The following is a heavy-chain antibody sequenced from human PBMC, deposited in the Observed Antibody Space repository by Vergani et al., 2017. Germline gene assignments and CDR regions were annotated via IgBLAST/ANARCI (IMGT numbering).Heavy chain of an antibody. CDR3: ARDYYGDYYFDY. CDR2: IYYSGST. J-gene: IGHJ4*02. D-gene: IGHD4-17*01. Sequence: QVQLQESGPGLVKPSQTLSLTCTVSGGSISSGGYYWSWIRQPPGKGLEWIGYIYYSGSTNYNPSLKSRVTISVDTSKNQFSLKLSSVTAADTAVYYCARDYYGDYYFDYWGQGTLVTVSS. CDR1: GGSISSGGYY. V-gene: IGHV4-61*08.